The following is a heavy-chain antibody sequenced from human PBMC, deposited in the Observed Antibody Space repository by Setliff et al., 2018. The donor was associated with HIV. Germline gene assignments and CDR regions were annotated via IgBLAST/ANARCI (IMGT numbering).Heavy chain of an antibody. CDR3: ARHQVIPTVIGAFDI. Sequence: PSETLSLTCTVSGGSISRDSFYWGWFRQPPGEGLEWIGSIYYSGTTYYAPSLETRLTISVDTSTNQFSLKLTSVTAADTAMYYCARHQVIPTVIGAFDIWGQGTVVTVSS. V-gene: IGHV4-39*01. CDR2: IYYSGTT. D-gene: IGHD3-16*02. J-gene: IGHJ3*02. CDR1: GGSISRDSFY.